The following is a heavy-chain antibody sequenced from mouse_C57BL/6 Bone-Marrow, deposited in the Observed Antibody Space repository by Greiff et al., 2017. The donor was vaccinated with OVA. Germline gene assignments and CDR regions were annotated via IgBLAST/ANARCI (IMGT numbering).Heavy chain of an antibody. D-gene: IGHD1-1*01. V-gene: IGHV14-4*01. J-gene: IGHJ3*01. Sequence: VQLQQSGAELVRPGASVKLSCTASGFNIKDDYMHWVKQRPEQGLEWIGWIDPENGDTEFASKFQGKATITADTSSNTAYLHLRSLTSEVTAVYYGTTYYSSSYEGWLAYWGQGTLVNVSA. CDR2: IDPENGDT. CDR3: TTYYSSSYEGWLAY. CDR1: GFNIKDDY.